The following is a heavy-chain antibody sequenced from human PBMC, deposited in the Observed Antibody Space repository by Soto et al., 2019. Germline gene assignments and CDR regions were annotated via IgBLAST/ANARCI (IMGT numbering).Heavy chain of an antibody. CDR2: ISGGGRTI. D-gene: IGHD3-10*01. V-gene: IGHV3-11*01. Sequence: QVQLVESGGGLVQPGGSLRLSCAASGFTFTDYYMNWIRQAPGKGLEWVSYISGGGRTIYYADSVKGRFTISRDNARSSLFLQMNSLRAEDTAVYYCARDSQGTIDYWGQGTLVTVSS. CDR3: ARDSQGTIDY. CDR1: GFTFTDYY. J-gene: IGHJ4*02.